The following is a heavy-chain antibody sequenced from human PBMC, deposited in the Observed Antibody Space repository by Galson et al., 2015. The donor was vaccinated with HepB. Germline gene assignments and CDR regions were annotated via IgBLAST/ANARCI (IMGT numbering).Heavy chain of an antibody. V-gene: IGHV3-66*02. Sequence: SLRLSCAASGFTVSSNYMSWVRQAPGKGLEWVSVIDSGGRTQYADSVQGRFTISRDNSKTTLYLQVNSLRAEDTAMYYCARDQGDDYVNYYYYHGMDVWGQGTTVTVSS. D-gene: IGHD4-17*01. J-gene: IGHJ6*02. CDR3: ARDQGDDYVNYYYYHGMDV. CDR2: IDSGGRT. CDR1: GFTVSSNY.